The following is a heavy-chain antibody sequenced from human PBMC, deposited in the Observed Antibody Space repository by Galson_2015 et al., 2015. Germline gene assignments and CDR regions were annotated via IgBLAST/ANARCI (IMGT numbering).Heavy chain of an antibody. Sequence: SVKVSGKASGYTFSSYSIHWVRQAPGQGLEWMGIINPSGGGTSYAQRFQGRVTMTRDTSTSTVYMELSSLRSDDTAVYYCARRIVTTGDFDYWGQGTRGTVSS. V-gene: IGHV1-46*01. CDR2: INPSGGGT. CDR1: GYTFSSYS. J-gene: IGHJ4*02. D-gene: IGHD1-1*01. CDR3: ARRIVTTGDFDY.